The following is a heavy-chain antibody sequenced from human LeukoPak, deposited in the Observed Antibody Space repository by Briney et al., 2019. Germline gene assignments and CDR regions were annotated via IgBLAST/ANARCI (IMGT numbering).Heavy chain of an antibody. D-gene: IGHD3-10*01. J-gene: IGHJ4*02. V-gene: IGHV1-18*01. CDR2: ISAYNGNT. CDR1: GYTFTSYD. CDR3: AREPKLNYYGSGSYFYY. Sequence: GESLKISCKSSGYTFTSYDISWVRQAPGQGLEWMGWISAYNGNTNYAQKLQGRVTMTTDTSTSTAYMELRSLRSDDTAVYYCAREPKLNYYGSGSYFYYWGQGTLVTVSS.